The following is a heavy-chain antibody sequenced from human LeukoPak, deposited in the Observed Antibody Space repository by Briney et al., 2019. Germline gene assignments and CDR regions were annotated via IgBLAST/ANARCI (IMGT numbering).Heavy chain of an antibody. CDR2: IFPGDSDT. Sequence: GESLKISCKSSGYSFTNYWIGWVRQMPEKGLEWMGIIFPGDSDTKYSPSFQGQVTISADKSISTAFLQWSSLRAEDTAVYYCARSQSARYYYDSSGYPWGQGTLVTVSS. J-gene: IGHJ5*02. D-gene: IGHD3-22*01. CDR1: GYSFTNYW. CDR3: ARSQSARYYYDSSGYP. V-gene: IGHV5-51*01.